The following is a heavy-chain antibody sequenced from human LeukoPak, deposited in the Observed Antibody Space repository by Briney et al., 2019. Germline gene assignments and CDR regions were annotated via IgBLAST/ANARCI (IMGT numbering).Heavy chain of an antibody. D-gene: IGHD3-16*02. CDR2: ISGSGGST. J-gene: IGHJ4*02. CDR1: GFTFSSYA. V-gene: IGHV3-23*01. CDR3: AKDREEGDAYIWGNYRSTPYDY. Sequence: PGGSLRLSCAASGFTFSSYAMSWVRQAPGKGLEWVSAISGSGGSTYYADSVKGRFTISRDNSKNTLYLQMNSLRAEDTAVYYCAKDREEGDAYIWGNYRSTPYDYWGQGTLVTVSS.